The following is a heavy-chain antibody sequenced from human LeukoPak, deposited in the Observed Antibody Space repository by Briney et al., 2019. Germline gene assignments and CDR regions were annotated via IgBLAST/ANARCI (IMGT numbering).Heavy chain of an antibody. D-gene: IGHD6-19*01. J-gene: IGHJ6*03. CDR3: ARDGVAGPQEDYYYYYMDV. CDR2: IWYDGSNK. CDR1: GFTFSTFG. V-gene: IGHV3-33*08. Sequence: GGSLRLSCAASGFTFSTFGMHWVRQAPGKGLEWVAVIWYDGSNKYYADSVKGRFTISRDNSKNTLYLQMNSLRAEDTAVYYCARDGVAGPQEDYYYYYMDVWGKGTTVTVSS.